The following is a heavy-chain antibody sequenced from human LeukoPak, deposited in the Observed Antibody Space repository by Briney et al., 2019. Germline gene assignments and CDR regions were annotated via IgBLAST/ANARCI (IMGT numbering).Heavy chain of an antibody. CDR1: GFSFSNYA. Sequence: GGSLRLSCAASGFSFSNYAMHWVRQAPGKGLEYVSAISSHGGRTFYAKSVKGRFTISRDNSKNTLYLHMGSLRPEDTAVYYCARDGPHEYGDIVVLRYFDLWGRGTLVTVSS. J-gene: IGHJ2*01. V-gene: IGHV3-64*01. D-gene: IGHD4/OR15-4a*01. CDR2: ISSHGGRT. CDR3: ARDGPHEYGDIVVLRYFDL.